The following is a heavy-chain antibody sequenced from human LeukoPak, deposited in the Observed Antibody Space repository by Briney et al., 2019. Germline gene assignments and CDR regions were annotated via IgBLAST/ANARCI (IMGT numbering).Heavy chain of an antibody. CDR1: GFTFSSYS. Sequence: GGSLRLSCAASGFTFSSYSMNWVRQAPGKGLEWVSSISSSSSYIYYADSVKGRFTISRDNAKNSLYLQMNSLRAEDTAVYYCARDKRYCSGGSCYYYYYGMDVWGQGTTVTVSS. CDR3: ARDKRYCSGGSCYYYYYGMDV. V-gene: IGHV3-21*01. CDR2: ISSSSSYI. D-gene: IGHD2-15*01. J-gene: IGHJ6*02.